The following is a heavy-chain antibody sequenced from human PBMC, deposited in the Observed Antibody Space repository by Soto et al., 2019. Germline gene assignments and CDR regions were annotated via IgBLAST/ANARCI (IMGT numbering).Heavy chain of an antibody. CDR2: INHSGST. J-gene: IGHJ3*02. V-gene: IGHV4-34*01. Sequence: SETLSLTCAVYGGSFSGYYWSWIRQPPGKGLEWIGEINHSGSTNYNPSLKSRVTISVDTSKNQFSLKLSSVTAADTAVYYCARDDNWNDYAFDIWGQGTMVTVSS. D-gene: IGHD1-20*01. CDR1: GGSFSGYY. CDR3: ARDDNWNDYAFDI.